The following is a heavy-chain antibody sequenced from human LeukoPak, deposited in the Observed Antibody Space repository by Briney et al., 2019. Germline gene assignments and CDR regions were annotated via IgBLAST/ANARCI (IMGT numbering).Heavy chain of an antibody. CDR2: ISSSGSTI. CDR3: ARVVGATVVDY. V-gene: IGHV3-48*03. D-gene: IGHD1-26*01. Sequence: GGSLRLSCAASGFTFSSYEMDWVRQAPGKGLEWVSYISSSGSTIYYADSVKGRFTISRDNAKNSLYLQMNSLRAEDTAVYYCARVVGATVVDYWGQGTLVTVSS. J-gene: IGHJ4*02. CDR1: GFTFSSYE.